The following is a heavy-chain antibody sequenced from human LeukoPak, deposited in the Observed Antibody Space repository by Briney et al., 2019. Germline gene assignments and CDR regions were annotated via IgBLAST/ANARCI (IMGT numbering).Heavy chain of an antibody. CDR2: FDPEDGET. Sequence: ASVKVSCKVSGYTLTELSMHWVRQAPGKGLEWMGGFDPEDGETIYAQKFQGRVTMTEDTSTDTAYMELSSLRSEDTAVYYCATKALADSWSGYSLGYWGQGTLVTVSP. CDR3: ATKALADSWSGYSLGY. V-gene: IGHV1-24*01. D-gene: IGHD3-3*01. J-gene: IGHJ4*02. CDR1: GYTLTELS.